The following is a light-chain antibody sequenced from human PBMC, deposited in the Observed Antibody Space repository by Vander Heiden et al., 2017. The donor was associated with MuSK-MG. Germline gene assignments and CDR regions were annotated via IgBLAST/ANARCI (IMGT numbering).Light chain of an antibody. J-gene: IGKJ4*01. CDR1: QDTSNY. CDR2: DAS. CDR3: QYYYDAPLT. Sequence: DIQLSQSPPSLSASVGDRVTTTRQASQDTSNYINWYQQKPGKAPKVLIYDASTLEKGVPSRFSGSGSGTHFTFTINALQPEDIATYYCQYYYDAPLTFGGGTKVEI. V-gene: IGKV1-33*01.